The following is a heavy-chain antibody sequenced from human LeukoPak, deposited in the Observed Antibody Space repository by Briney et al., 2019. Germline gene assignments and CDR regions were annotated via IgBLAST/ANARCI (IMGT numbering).Heavy chain of an antibody. CDR2: ISSSSSYI. V-gene: IGHV3-21*01. CDR1: GFTFSSYS. D-gene: IGHD3-10*01. CDR3: ARGESPYAVRGVGRGY. Sequence: GGSLRLSCAASGFTFSSYSMNWVRQAPGKGLEWVSSISSSSSYIYYADSVKGRFTISRDNAKNSLYLQMNSLRAEDTAVYYCARGESPYAVRGVGRGYWGQGTLVTVSS. J-gene: IGHJ4*02.